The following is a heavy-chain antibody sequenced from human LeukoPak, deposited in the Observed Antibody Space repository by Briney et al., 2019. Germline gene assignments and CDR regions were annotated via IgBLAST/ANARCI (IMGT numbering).Heavy chain of an antibody. Sequence: PSQTLSLTCTVFGGSISSGGYNWNWIRQHPGKGLEWIGYIYYSGSTYYNPSLKSRLTVSVDTSKNQFSLKLSSVTAADTAVYYCARRPVWGYSSGWSPYYYGMDVWGQGTTVTVSS. J-gene: IGHJ6*02. V-gene: IGHV4-31*03. D-gene: IGHD6-19*01. CDR3: ARRPVWGYSSGWSPYYYGMDV. CDR1: GGSISSGGYN. CDR2: IYYSGST.